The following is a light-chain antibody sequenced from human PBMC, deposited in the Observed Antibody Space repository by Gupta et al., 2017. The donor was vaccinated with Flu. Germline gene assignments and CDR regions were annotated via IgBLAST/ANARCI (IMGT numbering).Light chain of an antibody. CDR3: EEWDDSLNGGV. CDR2: VNK. CDR1: SSSRGSNA. J-gene: IGLJ3*02. Sequence: SVSGTSSSRGSNAANWHQHVPETPRKIIIDVNKRLPSGVTDRFAGYESGTSASLTISGLQSEEEAYYYCEEWDDSLNGGVFGGGTKLTVL. V-gene: IGLV1-44*01.